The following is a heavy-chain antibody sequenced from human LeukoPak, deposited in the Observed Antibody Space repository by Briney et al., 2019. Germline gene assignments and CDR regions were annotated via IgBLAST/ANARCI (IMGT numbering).Heavy chain of an antibody. CDR3: ARDYCSSTSCYEDY. V-gene: IGHV1-18*01. CDR2: IRVYNGNT. Sequence: ASVKVSCKAYGYTVTSYGITWVRRAHGQGLEWLGWIRVYNGNTNYAKNFQDRVTMTTGTSTNTAYMELSSLRFDDTAVYYCARDYCSSTSCYEDYWGQGTLVTVSS. D-gene: IGHD2-2*01. CDR1: GYTVTSYG. J-gene: IGHJ4*02.